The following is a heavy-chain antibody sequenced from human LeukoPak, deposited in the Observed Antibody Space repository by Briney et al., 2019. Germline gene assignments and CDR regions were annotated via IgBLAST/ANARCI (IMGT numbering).Heavy chain of an antibody. CDR2: IKQDGSEK. V-gene: IGHV3-7*01. J-gene: IGHJ4*02. CDR1: GFTFSSYW. Sequence: GGSLRLSCAASGFTFSSYWMSWVRQAPGKGLEWVANIKQDGSEKYYVNSVKGRFTISRDNAKNSLYLQMNSLRAEDTAVYYCARDRSRVAGTSGDYWGQGTLVTVSS. D-gene: IGHD6-19*01. CDR3: ARDRSRVAGTSGDY.